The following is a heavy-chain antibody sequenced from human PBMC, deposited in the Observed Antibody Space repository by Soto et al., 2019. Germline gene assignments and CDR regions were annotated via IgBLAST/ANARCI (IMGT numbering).Heavy chain of an antibody. D-gene: IGHD2-15*01. J-gene: IGHJ2*01. CDR2: LYYSDST. CDR1: GGSISSHY. CDR3: ARGRDDFNGWYLHF. Sequence: SETLSLTCTVSGGSISSHYWSWIRQSPGKGLEWIGYLYYSDSTNYNPSLESRVTISPDTSKNQFSLKVRSVTAADTAVYYCARGRDDFNGWYLHFWGRGTLVTVSS. V-gene: IGHV4-59*11.